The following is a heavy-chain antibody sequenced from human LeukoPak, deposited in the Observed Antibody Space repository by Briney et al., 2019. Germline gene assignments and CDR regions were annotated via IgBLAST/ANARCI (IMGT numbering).Heavy chain of an antibody. Sequence: PSETLSLTCTVSGGPIIGSYWSWIRQPPGKGLEWIGYIYYTGSTNYNPSLKSRVTMSVDTSKNQFSLNLRSVTPEDTAVYYCARNLIPEQLVLNFWGQGTLVTVSS. CDR2: IYYTGST. D-gene: IGHD6-13*01. J-gene: IGHJ4*02. CDR3: ARNLIPEQLVLNF. CDR1: GGPIIGSY. V-gene: IGHV4-59*01.